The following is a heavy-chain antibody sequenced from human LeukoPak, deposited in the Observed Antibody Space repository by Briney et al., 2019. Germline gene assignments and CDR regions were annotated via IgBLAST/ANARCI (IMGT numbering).Heavy chain of an antibody. CDR1: GFNFNNAW. Sequence: PGGSLRLSCAGSGFNFNNAWMAWVRQAPGKGLEWVGRIKSKNDGETTDYPAPVKGRFTISRDDSKNTVYLQMDSLQIEGTGLYFCTTDVAGYWGQGTLVTVSS. J-gene: IGHJ4*02. V-gene: IGHV3-15*01. D-gene: IGHD6-13*01. CDR2: IKSKNDGETT. CDR3: TTDVAGY.